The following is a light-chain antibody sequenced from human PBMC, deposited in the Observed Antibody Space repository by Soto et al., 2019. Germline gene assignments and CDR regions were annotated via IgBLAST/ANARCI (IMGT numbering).Light chain of an antibody. Sequence: QPVLTQSSSASASLGSSVKLTCTLSSGHNSYIIAWHQQQPGKAPRYLMKLEGSGTYSKGSGLPDRFSGSSSGADRYLTISNLQFEDEADYYCETWDSHTRVFGGGTQLTVL. CDR2: LEGSGTY. V-gene: IGLV4-60*02. J-gene: IGLJ3*02. CDR3: ETWDSHTRV. CDR1: SGHNSYI.